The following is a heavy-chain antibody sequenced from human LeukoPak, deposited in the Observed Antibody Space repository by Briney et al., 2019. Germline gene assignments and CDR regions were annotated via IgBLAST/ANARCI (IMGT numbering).Heavy chain of an antibody. CDR3: ARGPPRGKYYYMDV. J-gene: IGHJ6*03. Sequence: PGGSLRLSCAASGFTFSSYGMSWVRQPTGQGLEWVSTIGTASDTYYPGSVEGRFTLSRDNAKNSLYLQMNSLTAGDTAVYYCARGPPRGKYYYMDVWGKGTTVTVSS. D-gene: IGHD1-1*01. V-gene: IGHV3-13*01. CDR1: GFTFSSYG. CDR2: IGTASDT.